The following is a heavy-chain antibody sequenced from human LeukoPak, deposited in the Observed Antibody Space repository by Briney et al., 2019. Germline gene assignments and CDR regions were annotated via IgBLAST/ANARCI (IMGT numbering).Heavy chain of an antibody. CDR2: IYYSGST. V-gene: IGHV4-59*01. CDR3: ARSYCSGGSCSTPGGFDP. D-gene: IGHD2-15*01. Sequence: SETLSLTCTVSGGSISSYYWSWIRQPPGKGLEWIGYIYYSGSTNYNPSLKSRVTISVDTSKNQFSLKLSSVTAADTAVYYCARSYCSGGSCSTPGGFDPWGQGTLVTVSS. J-gene: IGHJ5*02. CDR1: GGSISSYY.